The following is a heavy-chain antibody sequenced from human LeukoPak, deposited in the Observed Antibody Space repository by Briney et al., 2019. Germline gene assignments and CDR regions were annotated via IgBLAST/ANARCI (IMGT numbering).Heavy chain of an antibody. V-gene: IGHV4-38-2*01. J-gene: IGHJ4*02. CDR2: IYHSGIT. CDR3: TRFSTASSRPAYH. CDR1: GYSISTGYY. Sequence: PSETLSLTCAVSGYSISTGYYWGGIRQSPVKGLEWIGNIYHSGITHYNPSLQGRVTLSVDTSKNQFSLNLNSVTAADSAVHYCTRFSTASSRPAYHWGQGTLVIASS. D-gene: IGHD2-21*01.